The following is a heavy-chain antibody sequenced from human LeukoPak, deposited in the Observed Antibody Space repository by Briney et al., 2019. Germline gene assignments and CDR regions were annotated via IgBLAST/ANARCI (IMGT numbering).Heavy chain of an antibody. J-gene: IGHJ4*02. CDR2: IYYSGST. V-gene: IGHV4-59*01. CDR3: AKGYSYGSFDY. CDR1: GGSISSYY. D-gene: IGHD5-18*01. Sequence: PSETLSLTCTVSGGSISSYYWSWIRQPPGKGLEWIGYIYYSGSTNHNPSLKSRVTISVDTSKNQFSLKLSSVTAADTAVYYCAKGYSYGSFDYWGQGTLVTVSS.